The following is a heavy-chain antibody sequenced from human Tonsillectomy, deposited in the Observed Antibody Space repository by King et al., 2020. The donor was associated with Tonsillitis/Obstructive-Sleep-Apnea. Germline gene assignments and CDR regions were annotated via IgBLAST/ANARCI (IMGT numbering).Heavy chain of an antibody. CDR2: INHSGST. D-gene: IGHD1-26*01. J-gene: IGHJ3*02. CDR3: ALESGSYYNAFDI. CDR1: GGSFSGYY. Sequence: VQLQQWGAGLLKPSETLSLTCAVYGGSFSGYYWSWIRQPPGKGLEWIGEINHSGSTNYNPSLKSRVTISVDTSKNQFSLKLSSVTAADTAVYYCALESGSYYNAFDIWGQGTMVTVSS. V-gene: IGHV4-34*01.